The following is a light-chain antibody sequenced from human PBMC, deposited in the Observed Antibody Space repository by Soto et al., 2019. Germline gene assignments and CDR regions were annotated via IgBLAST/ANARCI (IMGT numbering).Light chain of an antibody. CDR3: QQFYRAPLT. CDR2: AAS. V-gene: IGKV1-39*01. CDR1: QSITTY. J-gene: IGKJ4*01. Sequence: DIQMTQSPSSLSASVGDRVTITCRASQSITTYLNWYRQKPGKAPKLLIYAASSLQSGVPSRFSGSGSETEFTLSISRLQPEDFATYFCQQFYRAPLTFGGGTKVEIK.